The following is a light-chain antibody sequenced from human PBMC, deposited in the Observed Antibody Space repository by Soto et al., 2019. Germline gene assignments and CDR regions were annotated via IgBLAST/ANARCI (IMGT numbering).Light chain of an antibody. CDR1: SSDVGGYNY. CDR2: DVN. V-gene: IGLV2-14*03. J-gene: IGLJ2*01. CDR3: FSYTSSGTFL. Sequence: QSALTQPASVSGSPGQSITISCTGTSSDVGGYNYVSWYQQHPGKAPKLIIFDVNNRPSGISNRFSGSKSGNTASLTISGLPAEDEADYYCFSYTSSGTFLFGGGTKVPVL.